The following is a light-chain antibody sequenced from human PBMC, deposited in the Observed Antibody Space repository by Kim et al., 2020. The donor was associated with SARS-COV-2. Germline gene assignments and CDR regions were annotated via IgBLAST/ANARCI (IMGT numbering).Light chain of an antibody. V-gene: IGKV1-9*01. Sequence: IQLTQSPSSLSASIGDRVNITCRASQGISSHLAWYQQRPGKAPQLLIYAASTLQSGVPSRFSGSGSGTDFTLSISSLQPEDFATYYCQHLNSYPITFGQGTRLEIK. CDR2: AAS. J-gene: IGKJ5*01. CDR1: QGISSH. CDR3: QHLNSYPIT.